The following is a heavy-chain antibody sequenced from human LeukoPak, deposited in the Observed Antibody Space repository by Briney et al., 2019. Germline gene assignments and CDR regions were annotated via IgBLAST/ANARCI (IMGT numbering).Heavy chain of an antibody. CDR2: VKPKSGDS. V-gene: IGHV1-2*06. D-gene: IGHD2-8*01. CDR3: ARDRGVPGSGNALDL. CDR1: GYTFTNYH. J-gene: IGHJ3*01. Sequence: GASVKVSCKASGYTFTNYHMHWMRQAPGQGLEWLGLVKPKSGDSDFVQKFRGRVTVTTDVSTTTIHMELSNLRSDDTAVYYCARDRGVPGSGNALDLWGQGTMVTVSS.